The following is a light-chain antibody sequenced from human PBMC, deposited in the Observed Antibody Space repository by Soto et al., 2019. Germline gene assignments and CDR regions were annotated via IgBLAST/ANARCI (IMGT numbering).Light chain of an antibody. J-gene: IGKJ2*01. V-gene: IGKV1-39*01. CDR1: QGVXXX. CDR2: AAS. Sequence: DIQMTQSPSSLSASVXXXXXITCRASQGVXXXLXWYQQRQGTAPKLLIYAASNLLSGVPSRFSGSGSGTNFTLTISSLQPEDFATYYCQQSYKTPHTFGQGTKLETK. CDR3: QQSYKTPHT.